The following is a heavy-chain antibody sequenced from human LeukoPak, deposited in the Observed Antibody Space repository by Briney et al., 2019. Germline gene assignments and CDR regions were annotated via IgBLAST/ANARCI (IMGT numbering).Heavy chain of an antibody. D-gene: IGHD2-15*01. J-gene: IGHJ6*03. CDR1: GYTFTSYY. V-gene: IGHV1-46*01. CDR3: ARAGYPGDYYYYYMDV. Sequence: GASVKVSCKASGYTFTSYYMHWVRQAPGQGLEWMGIINPSGGSTSYAQKFQGRVTMTRDMSTSTVYMELSSLRSEDTAVYYCARAGYPGDYYYYYMDVWGKGTTVTVSS. CDR2: INPSGGST.